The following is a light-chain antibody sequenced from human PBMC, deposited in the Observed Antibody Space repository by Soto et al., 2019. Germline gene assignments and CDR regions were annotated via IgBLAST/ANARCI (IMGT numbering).Light chain of an antibody. CDR1: QTISSW. CDR3: QHSDHLPL. J-gene: IGKJ3*01. Sequence: DIQMTQSPSTLSGSVGDRVTITCRASQTISSWLAWYQQKPGKAPKLLIYGAFNLETWVPSRFSGGGSGTDFTFTISSLRPEDIATYYCQHSDHLPLFGPGTKVDF. CDR2: GAF. V-gene: IGKV1-33*01.